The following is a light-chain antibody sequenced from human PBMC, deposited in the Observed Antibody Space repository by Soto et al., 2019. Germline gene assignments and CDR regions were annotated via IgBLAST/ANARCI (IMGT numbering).Light chain of an antibody. CDR2: HVT. CDR3: CSYTTSNTFV. Sequence: QSALTQPASVSGSLGQSITISCSGTSSDVGAYNYVSWYQQYPGKAPKLMIYHVTDRPSGVSIRFSGSKSGNTASLTISGLQAEDEADYYCCSYTTSNTFVFGTGTKVTVL. CDR1: SSDVGAYNY. J-gene: IGLJ1*01. V-gene: IGLV2-14*01.